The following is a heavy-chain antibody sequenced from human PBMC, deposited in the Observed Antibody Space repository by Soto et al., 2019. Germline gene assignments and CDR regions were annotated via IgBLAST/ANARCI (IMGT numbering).Heavy chain of an antibody. CDR3: ARGGFESSSWYFSLFDY. V-gene: IGHV3-48*02. CDR1: GFTFSSYS. D-gene: IGHD6-13*01. J-gene: IGHJ4*02. CDR2: ISSSSII. Sequence: GGSLRLSCAASGFTFSSYSMNWVRQAPGKGLEWVSYISSSSIIYHADPVKGRFTISRDNAKNSLYLQMNSLRDEDTAVYYCARGGFESSSWYFSLFDYWGQGTLVTVFS.